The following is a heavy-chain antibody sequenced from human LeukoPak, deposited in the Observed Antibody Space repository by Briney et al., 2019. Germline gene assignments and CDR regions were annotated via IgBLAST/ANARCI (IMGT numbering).Heavy chain of an antibody. D-gene: IGHD2-21*01. J-gene: IGHJ3*01. CDR3: ARVGYPTQRRVLSAVSIPTAGAFDV. V-gene: IGHV4-34*01. CDR1: GGSFSNYH. CDR2: IYHTGCT. Sequence: SETLSLTCAVYGGSFSNYHWSWIRQPPGKGLEWIGDIYHTGCTTYNPSLKSRVTISIDTSKKQFSLSLSSVTAADTAVYYCARVGYPTQRRVLSAVSIPTAGAFDVWGQGTLVTVSS.